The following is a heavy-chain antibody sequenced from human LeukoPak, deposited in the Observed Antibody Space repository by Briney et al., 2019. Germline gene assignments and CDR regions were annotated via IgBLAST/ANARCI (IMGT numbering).Heavy chain of an antibody. J-gene: IGHJ5*02. CDR3: ARGQLEADNWFDP. CDR1: GFIFNIYG. V-gene: IGHV3-48*01. CDR2: ISGSSSII. Sequence: GGSLRLSCAASGFIFNIYGMNWVRQAPGKGLEWVAYISGSSSIIHYADSVKGRFTISRDNAANSLFLQMSNLRPEDTALYYCARGQLEADNWFDPWGRGTLVTVSS. D-gene: IGHD1-1*01.